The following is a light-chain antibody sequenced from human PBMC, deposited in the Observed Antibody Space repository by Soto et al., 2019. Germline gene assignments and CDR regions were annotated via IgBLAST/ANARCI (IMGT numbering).Light chain of an antibody. CDR1: QSVSSTY. V-gene: IGKV3-20*01. CDR3: QQYGRSPAT. Sequence: EIVLTQSPGTLSLSPGERATLSCRASQSVSSTYLAWYQQKPGQAPRLLIYGASSRATAIPDRFSGSGSGTDFTLSISRLEPEDFAVYYCQQYGRSPATFGQGTKVESK. J-gene: IGKJ1*01. CDR2: GAS.